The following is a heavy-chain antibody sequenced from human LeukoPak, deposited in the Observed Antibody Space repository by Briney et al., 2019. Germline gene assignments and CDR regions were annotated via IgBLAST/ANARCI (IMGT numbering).Heavy chain of an antibody. D-gene: IGHD3-3*01. V-gene: IGHV4-59*11. CDR3: ARTTTATYYDFWSGYYTGPFDY. CDR2: IYYSGST. Sequence: PSETLSLTCTVSGGSISSHYWSWIRQPPGKGLEWIGYIYYSGSTNYNPSLKSRVTISVDTSKNQFSLKLSSVTAADTAVYYCARTTTATYYDFWSGYYTGPFDYWGQGTLVTVSS. J-gene: IGHJ4*02. CDR1: GGSISSHY.